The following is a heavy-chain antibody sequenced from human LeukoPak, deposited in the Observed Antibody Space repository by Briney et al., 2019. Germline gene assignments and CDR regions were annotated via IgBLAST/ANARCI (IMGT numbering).Heavy chain of an antibody. CDR1: GFTFSSYG. CDR3: AKDGIAVVTYYFDY. V-gene: IGHV3-30*18. D-gene: IGHD6-19*01. Sequence: PGGSLRLSCAASGFTFSSYGMHWVRQAPGKGLEWVAVISYDGSNKYYVDSVKGRFTISRDNSKNTLYLQMNSLRAEDTAVYYCAKDGIAVVTYYFDYWGQGTLVTVSS. CDR2: ISYDGSNK. J-gene: IGHJ4*02.